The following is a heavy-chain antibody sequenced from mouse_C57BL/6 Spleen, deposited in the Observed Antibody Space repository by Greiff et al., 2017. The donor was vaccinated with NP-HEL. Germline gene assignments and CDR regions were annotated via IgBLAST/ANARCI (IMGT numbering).Heavy chain of an antibody. D-gene: IGHD2-4*01. J-gene: IGHJ4*01. V-gene: IGHV1-82*01. CDR2: IYPGDGDT. CDR1: GYAFSSSW. Sequence: VQLQQSGPELVKPGASVKISCKASGYAFSSSWMNWVKQRPGTGLEWIGRIYPGDGDTNYNGKFKGKATLTADKSSSTAYMQLSSLTSEDSAVYFCARNYDYDEEYYYAMDYWGQGTSVTVSS. CDR3: ARNYDYDEEYYYAMDY.